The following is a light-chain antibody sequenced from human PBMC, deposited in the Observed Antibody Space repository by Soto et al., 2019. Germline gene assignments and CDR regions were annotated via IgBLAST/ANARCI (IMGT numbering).Light chain of an antibody. CDR2: EVS. CDR3: SSYTSSRTLV. J-gene: IGLJ1*01. V-gene: IGLV2-14*01. CDR1: SSDIGGDYNY. Sequence: QSVLTQPASVSLSPGQSITISCTGTSSDIGGDYNYVSWYQQHPGKAPKLMIYEVSDRPSGVSNRLSGSRSGNTASLTISGLQAEDEADYYCSSYTSSRTLVFGTGTKVTVL.